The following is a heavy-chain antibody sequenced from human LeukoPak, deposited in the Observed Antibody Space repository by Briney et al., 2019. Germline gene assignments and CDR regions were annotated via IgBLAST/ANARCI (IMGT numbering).Heavy chain of an antibody. D-gene: IGHD2-15*01. CDR3: APKVVGSAPFDY. CDR1: GFTSSSYS. J-gene: IGHJ4*02. CDR2: INGGGGST. Sequence: GGSLRLSCAASGFTSSSYSMNWVRQAPGKGLEWVSAINGGGGSTYYADSVKGRFTISRDNSKNTLYLQMNSLRAEDTAVYYCAPKVVGSAPFDYWGQGTLVTVSS. V-gene: IGHV3-23*01.